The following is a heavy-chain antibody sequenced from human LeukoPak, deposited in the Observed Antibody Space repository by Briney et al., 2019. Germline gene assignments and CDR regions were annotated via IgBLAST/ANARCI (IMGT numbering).Heavy chain of an antibody. Sequence: SVKVPCKASRGTFSKYAISWVRQAPGPGLEWMGRIIPILNITHYAQKFQGRVTIAADKSTSTAYMELSSLRSEDTAVYYCARDDDRAREIDYWGQGTLVTVSS. V-gene: IGHV1-69*04. D-gene: IGHD3-22*01. J-gene: IGHJ4*02. CDR1: RGTFSKYA. CDR2: IIPILNIT. CDR3: ARDDDRAREIDY.